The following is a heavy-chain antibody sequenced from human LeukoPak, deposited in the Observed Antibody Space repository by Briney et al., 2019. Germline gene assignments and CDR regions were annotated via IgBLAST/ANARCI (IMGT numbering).Heavy chain of an antibody. V-gene: IGHV4-34*01. Sequence: PSETLSLTCAVYGGSFSGYYWSWIRQPPGKGLEWIGEINHSGSTNYNPSLKSRVTISVDTSKNQFSLKLGSVTAADTAVYYCARTRYYCSSTSCYRSHNWFDPWGQGTLVTVSS. CDR2: INHSGST. CDR1: GGSFSGYY. J-gene: IGHJ5*02. D-gene: IGHD2-2*01. CDR3: ARTRYYCSSTSCYRSHNWFDP.